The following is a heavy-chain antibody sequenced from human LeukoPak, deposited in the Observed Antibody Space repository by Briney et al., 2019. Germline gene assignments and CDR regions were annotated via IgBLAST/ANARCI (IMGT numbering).Heavy chain of an antibody. Sequence: PSETLSLTCTVSGGSFSSYYWRWIRQPAGKGLEWIGRVYTTASTNYNPSLKRRVSMSVDPSKNQFSLSLPSVTVADTAVYSCARVAPLTMVKSPWGQGILVTVSS. CDR3: ARVAPLTMVKSP. J-gene: IGHJ5*02. CDR1: GGSFSSYY. CDR2: VYTTAST. D-gene: IGHD3-10*01. V-gene: IGHV4-4*07.